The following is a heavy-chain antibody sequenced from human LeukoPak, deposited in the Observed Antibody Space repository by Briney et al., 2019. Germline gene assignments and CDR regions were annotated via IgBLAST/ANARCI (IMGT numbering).Heavy chain of an antibody. J-gene: IGHJ4*02. CDR2: MNHSGST. CDR3: ARSPDCTTGSCTDRPLDY. CDR1: GGSFSGYY. V-gene: IGHV4-34*01. D-gene: IGHD2-15*01. Sequence: SETLSLTCAVNGGSFSGYYWTWIRQPPGKGLEWIGEMNHSGSTNYNPSLKSRATILVDTSKNQFSLKLSSVTAADTAVYYCARSPDCTTGSCTDRPLDYWGQGTLVTVSS.